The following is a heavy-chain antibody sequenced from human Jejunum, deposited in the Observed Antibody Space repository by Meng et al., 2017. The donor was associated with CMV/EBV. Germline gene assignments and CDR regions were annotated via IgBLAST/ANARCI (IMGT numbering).Heavy chain of an antibody. D-gene: IGHD2-8*01. CDR2: IYSGGST. J-gene: IGHJ4*02. Sequence: EVQLVESGGGVIQPGGSLRLSCAASGFSVSNHYMNWVRQAPGKGLQWVSVIYSGGSTYYADSVKGRFTISRDNSKNTVYLQMSSLRVEDTAVYYCARDSNRAADSTNDFDYWGQGTLVTVSS. CDR1: GFSVSNHY. V-gene: IGHV3-53*01. CDR3: ARDSNRAADSTNDFDY.